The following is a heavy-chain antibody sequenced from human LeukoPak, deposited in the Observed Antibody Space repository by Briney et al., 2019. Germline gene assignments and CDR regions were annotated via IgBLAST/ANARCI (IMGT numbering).Heavy chain of an antibody. V-gene: IGHV3-53*01. CDR2: IYSGGGT. Sequence: PGGSLRLSCAASGFTVSNNYMSWVRQAPGKGLEWVSLIYSGGGTSYADSVKGRFTISRDNSKNTLYLQMNSLRAEDTAVYYCARALRGAFDPWGQGTLVTVSS. D-gene: IGHD3-10*01. J-gene: IGHJ5*02. CDR1: GFTVSNNY. CDR3: ARALRGAFDP.